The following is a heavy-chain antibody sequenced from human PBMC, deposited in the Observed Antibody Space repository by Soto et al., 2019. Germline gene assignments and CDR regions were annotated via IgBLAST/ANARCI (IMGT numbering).Heavy chain of an antibody. Sequence: QVRLQESGPGLVKPSGTLSLTCAVSGASISTNNWWTWARQPPGKELEWIGEIYHTGSSNHNPSLKNRVTVSVDKSNHQFSRTLTSLTAADTAVYYCASCPSTKYYRARWCQGALVT. V-gene: IGHV4-4*02. CDR1: GASISTNNW. D-gene: IGHD1-26*01. CDR3: ASCPSTKYYRAR. J-gene: IGHJ4*02. CDR2: IYHTGSS.